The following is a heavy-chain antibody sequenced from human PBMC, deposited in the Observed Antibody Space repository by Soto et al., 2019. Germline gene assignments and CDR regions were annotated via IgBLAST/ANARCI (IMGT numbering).Heavy chain of an antibody. CDR2: IIPNFGTT. Sequence: QVQLVQSGAEVKKPGSSVKVSCKASGGSFSNFVISWVRQAPGQGLEWMGGIIPNFGTTNYAQKFQGKVTITADETTRTAYLELSGLTSEDTSVYYCASAVGGEATIRYWGQGTLVTVSS. D-gene: IGHD3-16*01. CDR3: ASAVGGEATIRY. V-gene: IGHV1-69*01. J-gene: IGHJ4*02. CDR1: GGSFSNFV.